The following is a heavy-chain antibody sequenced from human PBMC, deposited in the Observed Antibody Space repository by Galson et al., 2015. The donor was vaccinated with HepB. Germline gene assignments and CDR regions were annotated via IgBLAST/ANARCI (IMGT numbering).Heavy chain of an antibody. CDR1: GFTFSGSA. CDR3: TRLSPIVVVPAAIGSYNWFDP. V-gene: IGHV3-73*01. Sequence: SLRLSCAASGFTFSGSAMHWVRQASGKGLEWVGRIRSKANSYATAYAASVKGRFTISRDDSKNTAYLQMNSLKTEDTAVYYCTRLSPIVVVPAAIGSYNWFDPWGQGTLVTVSS. CDR2: IRSKANSYAT. J-gene: IGHJ5*02. D-gene: IGHD2-2*02.